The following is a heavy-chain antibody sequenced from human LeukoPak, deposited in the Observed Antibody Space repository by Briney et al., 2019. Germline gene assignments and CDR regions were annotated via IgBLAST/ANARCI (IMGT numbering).Heavy chain of an antibody. D-gene: IGHD1-1*01. CDR2: ISGGGGFT. CDR3: AKLRATGPLDYCDY. Sequence: PGGSLRLSCVASGFTFSSYAMSWVRQAPGKGLEWVSGISGGGGFTYYADSVKGRFTISRDNSKNTVYVQMNSLRAEDTAVYYCAKLRATGPLDYCDYWGQGTLVTVSS. CDR1: GFTFSSYA. J-gene: IGHJ4*02. V-gene: IGHV3-23*01.